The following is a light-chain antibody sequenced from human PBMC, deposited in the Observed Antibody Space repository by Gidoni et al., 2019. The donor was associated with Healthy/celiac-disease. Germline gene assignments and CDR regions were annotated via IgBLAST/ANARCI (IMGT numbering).Light chain of an antibody. V-gene: IGLV1-51*01. Sequence: QSVLTQPPSVSAAPGQGVTISCSGSDSNMGDNYVTWYRQVPGKAPQLLIHDDSRRPSGIPDRISASRSDTSASLAITGLQTGDEADYYCATWDNKLTAVVFGGGTKVTVL. CDR2: DDS. J-gene: IGLJ2*01. CDR3: ATWDNKLTAVV. CDR1: DSNMGDNY.